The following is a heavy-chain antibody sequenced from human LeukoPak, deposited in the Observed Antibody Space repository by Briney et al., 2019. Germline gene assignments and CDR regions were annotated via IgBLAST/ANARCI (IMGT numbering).Heavy chain of an antibody. CDR1: GFTFDDYA. CDR2: ISWNSGSI. J-gene: IGHJ4*02. V-gene: IGHV3-9*01. Sequence: PGRFLRLSCAASGFTFDDYAMHWVRQAPGKGLEWVSGISWNSGSIGYADSVKGRFTISRDNAKKTLYLDMNSLRVDDTAIYYCATSRVFDYWGQGILVTVSS. CDR3: ATSRVFDY.